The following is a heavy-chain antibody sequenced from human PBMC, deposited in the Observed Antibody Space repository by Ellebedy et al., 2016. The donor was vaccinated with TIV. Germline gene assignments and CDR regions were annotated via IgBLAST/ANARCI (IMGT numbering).Heavy chain of an antibody. Sequence: GESLKISXATSGFTFSDEHMDWVRQAPGKGLEWVGRSKNKGNNYATQYAASVKGRFTISRDDSTSSLYLQMNSLRTEDTAIYYCTKTFYFDWGQGTLVIVSS. CDR1: GFTFSDEH. D-gene: IGHD2/OR15-2a*01. CDR2: SKNKGNNYAT. J-gene: IGHJ4*02. CDR3: TKTFYFD. V-gene: IGHV3-72*01.